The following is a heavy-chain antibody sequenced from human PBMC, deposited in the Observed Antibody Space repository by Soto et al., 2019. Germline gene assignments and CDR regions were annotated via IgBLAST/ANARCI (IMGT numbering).Heavy chain of an antibody. J-gene: IGHJ4*02. V-gene: IGHV1-2*02. D-gene: IGHD2-2*01. Sequence: ASVKVSCKASGYTFTGYYMHWVRQAPGQGLERMGWINPNSGGTNYAQKFQGRVTMTRDTSISTAYMELSRLRSDDTAVYYRAQYCSSTTCYGLSVDYWGQGTLVTVSS. CDR3: AQYCSSTTCYGLSVDY. CDR2: INPNSGGT. CDR1: GYTFTGYY.